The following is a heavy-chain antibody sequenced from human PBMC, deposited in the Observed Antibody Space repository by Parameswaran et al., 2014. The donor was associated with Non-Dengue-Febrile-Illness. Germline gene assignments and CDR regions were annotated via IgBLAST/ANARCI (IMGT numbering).Heavy chain of an antibody. Sequence: GGSLRLSCAASGFTFSSYAMHWVRQAPGKGLEWVAVISYDGSNKYYADSVKGRFTISRDNSKNTPYLQMNSLRAEDTAVYYCARGGAAATAPFDYWGQGTLVTVSS. CDR3: ARGGAAATAPFDY. J-gene: IGHJ4*02. CDR2: ISYDGSNK. CDR1: GFTFSSYA. D-gene: IGHD6-13*01. V-gene: IGHV3-30-3*01.